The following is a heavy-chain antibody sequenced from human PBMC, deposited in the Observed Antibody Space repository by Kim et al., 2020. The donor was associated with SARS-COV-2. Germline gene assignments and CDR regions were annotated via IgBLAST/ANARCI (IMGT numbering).Heavy chain of an antibody. D-gene: IGHD5-12*01. CDR2: IIPILGIA. J-gene: IGHJ5*02. V-gene: IGHV1-69*04. Sequence: SVKVSCKASGGTFSSYTISWVRQAPGQGLEWMGRIIPILGIANYAQKFQGRVTITADKSTSTAYMELSSLRSEDTAVYYCARDQTSAIVATISNWFDPWGQGTLVTVSS. CDR3: ARDQTSAIVATISNWFDP. CDR1: GGTFSSYT.